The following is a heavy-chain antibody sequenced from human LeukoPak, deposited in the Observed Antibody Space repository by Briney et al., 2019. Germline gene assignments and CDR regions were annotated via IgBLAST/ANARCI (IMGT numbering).Heavy chain of an antibody. J-gene: IGHJ4*02. CDR3: ARTYCSGGSCYDY. CDR2: IYHSGST. Sequence: KASGTLSLTCAVSGGSISSSNWWSWVRQPPGKGLEWIGEIYHSGSTNYNPSLKRRVTISVDKSKNQFSLKLSSVTAADTAVYYCARTYCSGGSCYDYWGQGTLVTVSS. D-gene: IGHD2-15*01. CDR1: GGSISSSNW. V-gene: IGHV4-4*02.